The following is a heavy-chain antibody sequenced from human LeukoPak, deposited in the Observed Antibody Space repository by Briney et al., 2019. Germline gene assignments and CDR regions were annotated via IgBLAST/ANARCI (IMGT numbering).Heavy chain of an antibody. J-gene: IGHJ6*02. CDR2: IIPILGIA. CDR3: ARVRKGENYGMDV. Sequence: ASVKVSCKASGGTFSSYAISWVRQAPGQGLEWMGRIIPILGIANYAQKFQGRVTITADKSTSTAYMELSSLRSEDTAVYYCARVRKGENYGMDVWGQGTTVTVSS. V-gene: IGHV1-69*04. CDR1: GGTFSSYA.